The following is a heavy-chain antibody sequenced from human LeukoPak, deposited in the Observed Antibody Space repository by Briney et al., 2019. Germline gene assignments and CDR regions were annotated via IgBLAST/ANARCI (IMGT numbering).Heavy chain of an antibody. CDR2: IRGSGTDK. CDR3: TADGANSDP. J-gene: IGHJ5*02. Sequence: EGSLRLSCAISGFTLKGNSMNWVRQAPGKGLEWVSYIRGSGTDKFYADSVKGRFTISKDDAESSLSLQMNSLRAEDTAIYYCTADGANSDPWGQGTLVTVSS. V-gene: IGHV3-21*01. D-gene: IGHD3-10*01. CDR1: GFTLKGNS.